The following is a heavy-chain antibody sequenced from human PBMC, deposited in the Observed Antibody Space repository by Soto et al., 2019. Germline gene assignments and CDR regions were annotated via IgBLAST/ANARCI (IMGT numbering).Heavy chain of an antibody. D-gene: IGHD2-2*01. CDR1: ASSFTEYA. V-gene: IGHV3-23*01. J-gene: IGHJ6*02. CDR2: IGDSGTPT. Sequence: GGSLRLSCATSASSFTEYAMGWVRQAPGKGLEWVSLIGDSGTPTYYAESVKGRFTISRDNSGNTLFLEMYSLRAEDTAVYYCARYIPGVRYYGMDVWGQGTTVTVSS. CDR3: ARYIPGVRYYGMDV.